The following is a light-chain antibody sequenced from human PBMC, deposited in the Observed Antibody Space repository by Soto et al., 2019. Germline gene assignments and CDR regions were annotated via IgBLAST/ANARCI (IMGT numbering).Light chain of an antibody. Sequence: DIQLTQSPSFLSAAVEDRVTITCRASQHISTYLAWYQQKPGKAPKLLIYAASTLQSGVPSRFSGSGSGTEFTLTISSLQPEDFASYYCQQLNSYPPLTFGGGTKVEIK. CDR2: AAS. CDR1: QHISTY. J-gene: IGKJ4*01. CDR3: QQLNSYPPLT. V-gene: IGKV1-9*01.